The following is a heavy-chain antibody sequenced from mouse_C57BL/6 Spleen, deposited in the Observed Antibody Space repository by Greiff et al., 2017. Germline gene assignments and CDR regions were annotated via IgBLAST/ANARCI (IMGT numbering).Heavy chain of an antibody. CDR2: ISDGGSYT. D-gene: IGHD3-2*02. V-gene: IGHV5-4*01. Sequence: EVHLVESGGGLVKPGGSLKLSCAASGFTFSSYAMSWVRQTPEKRLEWVATISDGGSYTYYPDNVKGRFTISRDNAKNNLYLQMSHLKSEDTAMYYCAREAAQGYYFDYWGQGTTLTVSS. J-gene: IGHJ2*01. CDR1: GFTFSSYA. CDR3: AREAAQGYYFDY.